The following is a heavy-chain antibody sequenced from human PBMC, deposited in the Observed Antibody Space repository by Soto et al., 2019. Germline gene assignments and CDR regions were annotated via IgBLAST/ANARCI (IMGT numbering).Heavy chain of an antibody. J-gene: IGHJ6*02. V-gene: IGHV3-33*01. CDR2: IWYDGSNK. Sequence: LRLSCAASGFTFSSYGMHWVRQAPGKGLEWVAVIWYDGSNKYYADSVKGRFTISRDNSKNTLYLQMNSLRAEDTAVYYCAREPAYYYYGMDVWGQGTTVTVSS. CDR1: GFTFSSYG. CDR3: AREPAYYYYGMDV.